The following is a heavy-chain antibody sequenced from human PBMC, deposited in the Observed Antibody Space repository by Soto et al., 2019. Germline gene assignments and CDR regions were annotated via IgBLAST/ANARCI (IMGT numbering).Heavy chain of an antibody. V-gene: IGHV1-69*12. Sequence: QVELVESGAEVSKPGSSVEVSCEASGGTFSSYALNWMRQAPGQGLEWMGGIIPLFGTTTYAEKFQGRVTITADESTRTAFLELSSLTSEDTAMYYCARDGGGATFDYWGQGTLVTVSS. D-gene: IGHD1-26*01. CDR3: ARDGGGATFDY. J-gene: IGHJ4*02. CDR2: IIPLFGTT. CDR1: GGTFSSYA.